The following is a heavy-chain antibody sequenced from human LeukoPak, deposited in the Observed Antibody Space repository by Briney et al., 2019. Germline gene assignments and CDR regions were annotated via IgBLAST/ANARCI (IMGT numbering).Heavy chain of an antibody. V-gene: IGHV4-4*07. CDR3: ARESNGNWFDP. J-gene: IGHJ5*02. D-gene: IGHD1-1*01. Sequence: SETLSLTCTVSGGSISSYYWSWIRQPAGKGLEWIGRIYTSGSTNYNLSLKSRVTISIDTSKNQFSLKLRSVTAADTAVYYCARESNGNWFDPWGQGNLVTVSS. CDR2: IYTSGST. CDR1: GGSISSYY.